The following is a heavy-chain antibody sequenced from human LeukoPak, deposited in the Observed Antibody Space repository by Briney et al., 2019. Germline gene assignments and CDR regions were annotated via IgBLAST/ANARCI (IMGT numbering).Heavy chain of an antibody. J-gene: IGHJ4*02. D-gene: IGHD3-22*01. CDR1: GYSFTSYW. CDR2: IYPGDSDT. V-gene: IGHV5-51*01. CDR3: ARRLYYYDSSGYGYYFDY. Sequence: GESLKISCQGSGYSFTSYWIGWVRQMPGKGLEWMGIIYPGDSDTRYSPSFQGQVTISADKSISTAYLQWSSLKASDTAMYYCARRLYYYDSSGYGYYFDYWGQGPLVTVSS.